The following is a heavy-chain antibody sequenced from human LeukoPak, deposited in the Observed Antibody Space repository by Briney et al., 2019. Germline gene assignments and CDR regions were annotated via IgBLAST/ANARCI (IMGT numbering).Heavy chain of an antibody. Sequence: SQTLSLTCAVSGGPIRSGGYSWSWIRQPPGKGLEWIGYIYHSGSTYYNPSLKSRVTISVDRSKNQFSLKLSSVTAADTAVYYCARASNTVTTEYFDYWGQGTLVTVSS. V-gene: IGHV4-30-2*01. D-gene: IGHD4-17*01. CDR2: IYHSGST. CDR3: ARASNTVTTEYFDY. CDR1: GGPIRSGGYS. J-gene: IGHJ4*02.